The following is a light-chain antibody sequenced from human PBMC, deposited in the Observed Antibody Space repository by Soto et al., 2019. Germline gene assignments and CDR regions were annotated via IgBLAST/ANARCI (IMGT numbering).Light chain of an antibody. CDR3: LQYGGLPLT. CDR1: QSVHNNY. CDR2: IAS. V-gene: IGKV3-20*01. Sequence: EIVLTQSPGTLSLSPGERATLSCRASQSVHNNYLAWYQQRLGQPPRLVISIASNRATGISDRFSGSGSGTDFILTISRLEPEDSAVYSCLQYGGLPLTFGGGTKVEI. J-gene: IGKJ4*01.